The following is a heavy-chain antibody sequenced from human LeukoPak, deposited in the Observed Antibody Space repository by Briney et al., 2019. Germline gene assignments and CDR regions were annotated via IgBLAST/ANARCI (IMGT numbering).Heavy chain of an antibody. J-gene: IGHJ4*02. V-gene: IGHV4-38-2*02. Sequence: SETLSLTCTVSGYSISSGYYWGWIRQPPGKGLEWIGSIYHSGSTYYNPSLKSRVTISVDTSKNQFSLKLSSVTAADTAVYYCARVATIKGGDYWGQGTLVTVSS. CDR2: IYHSGST. CDR3: ARVATIKGGDY. CDR1: GYSISSGYY. D-gene: IGHD5-12*01.